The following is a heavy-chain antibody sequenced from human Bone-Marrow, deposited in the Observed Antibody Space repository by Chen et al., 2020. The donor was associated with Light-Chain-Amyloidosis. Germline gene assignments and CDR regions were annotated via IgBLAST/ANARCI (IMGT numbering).Heavy chain of an antibody. CDR1: GFTFSSYE. CDR3: ARARYSYGPFDY. D-gene: IGHD5-18*01. V-gene: IGHV3-48*03. CDR2: ISSSGSTI. Sequence: EVQLVESGGGLVQPGGSLRLSCAASGFTFSSYEMNWVRQAPGKGLEWLSYISSSGSTIYYADSLKGRFTISRDNAKNSLYLQMNSLRAEDTAVYYCARARYSYGPFDYWGQGTLVTVSS. J-gene: IGHJ4*02.